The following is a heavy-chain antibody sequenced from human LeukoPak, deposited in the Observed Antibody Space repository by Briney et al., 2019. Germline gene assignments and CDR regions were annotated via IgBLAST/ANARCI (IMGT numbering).Heavy chain of an antibody. J-gene: IGHJ5*01. D-gene: IGHD6-13*01. V-gene: IGHV3-48*04. Sequence: GGSLRLSCAASGFTFSSYSMNRVRQAPGKGLEWVSYISSSSSAIYYADSVKGRFTISRDNAKNSLYLQMNSLRAEDTAVYYCARGGYRSSSTGIDSWGQGTLVIVST. CDR2: ISSSSSAI. CDR3: ARGGYRSSSTGIDS. CDR1: GFTFSSYS.